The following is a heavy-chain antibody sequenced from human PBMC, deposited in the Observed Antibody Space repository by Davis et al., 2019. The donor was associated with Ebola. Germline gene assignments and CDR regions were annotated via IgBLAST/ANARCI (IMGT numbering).Heavy chain of an antibody. CDR2: IYSGGST. V-gene: IGHV3-53*01. D-gene: IGHD3-10*01. J-gene: IGHJ4*02. CDR3: AREMYYYGSGSYYIYFDY. Sequence: GESLKISCAASGFTVSSNYMSWVRQAPGKGLEWVSVIYSGGSTYYADSVKGRFTISRDNAKNSLYLQMNSLRAEDTAVYYCAREMYYYGSGSYYIYFDYWGQGTLVTVSS. CDR1: GFTVSSNY.